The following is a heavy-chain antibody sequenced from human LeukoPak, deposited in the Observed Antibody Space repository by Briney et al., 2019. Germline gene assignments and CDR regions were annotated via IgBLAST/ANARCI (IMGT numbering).Heavy chain of an antibody. CDR1: GGSISSSSYY. CDR3: ARSYSYDSATFDY. V-gene: IGHV4-39*01. J-gene: IGHJ4*02. CDR2: IYYSGST. Sequence: PSETLSLTCTVSGGSISSSSYYWGWIRQPPGKGLEWIGSIYYSGSTYYNPSLKSRVTISVDTSKNQFSLKLSSVTAADTAVYYCARSYSYDSATFDYWGQGTLVTVSS. D-gene: IGHD3-10*01.